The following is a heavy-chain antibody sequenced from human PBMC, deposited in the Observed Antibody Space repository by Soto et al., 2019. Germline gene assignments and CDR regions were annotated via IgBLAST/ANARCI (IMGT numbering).Heavy chain of an antibody. CDR2: ISGSGGST. D-gene: IGHD3-9*01. J-gene: IGHJ4*02. CDR3: AKSYYDILTGYYFDY. CDR1: GFTFSSYG. Sequence: GGSLRLSCAASGFTFSSYGMHWVRQAPGKGLEWVSAISGSGGSTYYADSVKGRFTISRDNSKNTLYLQMNSLRAEDTAVYYCAKSYYDILTGYYFDYWGQGTLVTVSS. V-gene: IGHV3-23*01.